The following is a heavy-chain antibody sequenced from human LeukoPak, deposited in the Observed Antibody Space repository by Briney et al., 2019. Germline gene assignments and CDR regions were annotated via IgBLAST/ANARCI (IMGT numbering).Heavy chain of an antibody. CDR3: ARDLGSEYYYYYYGMDV. Sequence: ASVKVSCKASGYTFTSYYMHWVRQAPGQGLEWMGIINPSGGSTSYAQKFQGRVTMTRDTSTSTAYMELRSLRSDDTAVYYCARDLGSEYYYYYYGMDVWGQGTTVTVSS. CDR1: GYTFTSYY. V-gene: IGHV1-46*01. D-gene: IGHD6-25*01. J-gene: IGHJ6*02. CDR2: INPSGGST.